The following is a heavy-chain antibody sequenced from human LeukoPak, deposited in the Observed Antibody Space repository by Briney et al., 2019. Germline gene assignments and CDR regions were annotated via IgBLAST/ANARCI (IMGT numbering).Heavy chain of an antibody. CDR3: ARDPPYYDSSGYYYDY. V-gene: IGHV3-21*01. CDR2: ISGSSIYI. D-gene: IGHD3-22*01. CDR1: GFTFSTYS. Sequence: GGSLTLSCPASGFTFSTYSMNWVRQAPGKGLDWVASISGSSIYIYYADSVKGRFTISRDNAKNSLYLQMNSLRAEDTAVYYCARDPPYYDSSGYYYDYWGQGTLVTVSS. J-gene: IGHJ4*02.